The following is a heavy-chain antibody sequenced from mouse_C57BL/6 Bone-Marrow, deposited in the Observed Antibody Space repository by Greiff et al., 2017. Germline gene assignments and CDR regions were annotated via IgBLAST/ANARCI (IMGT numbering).Heavy chain of an antibody. D-gene: IGHD3-2*02. V-gene: IGHV1-78*01. J-gene: IGHJ2*01. CDR2: IYPRDGST. CDR3: RSKTAQATSYFDY. Sequence: VQLQQSDAELVKPGASVKISCKVSGYTFTDHTIHWMKQRPEQGLEWIGYIYPRDGSTKYNEKFKGKATLTADKSSSTAYMQLNSLTSEDSAVYFCRSKTAQATSYFDYWGQGTTLTVSS. CDR1: GYTFTDHT.